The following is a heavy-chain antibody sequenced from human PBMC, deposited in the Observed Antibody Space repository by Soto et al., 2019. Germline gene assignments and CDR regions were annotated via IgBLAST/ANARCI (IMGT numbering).Heavy chain of an antibody. CDR3: AKTKQWLVKDCHFGLDV. J-gene: IGHJ6*02. CDR1: GFTFSDYA. D-gene: IGHD6-19*01. CDR2: LSGSGGTT. Sequence: PGGSLRLSCAASGFTFSDYAMSWVRQAPGKGLEWVSTLSGSGGTTNHADSVKGRFTMSRDNSKNRLYLQMSSLRAEDTATYYCAKTKQWLVKDCHFGLDVWGQGTTVTVSS. V-gene: IGHV3-23*01.